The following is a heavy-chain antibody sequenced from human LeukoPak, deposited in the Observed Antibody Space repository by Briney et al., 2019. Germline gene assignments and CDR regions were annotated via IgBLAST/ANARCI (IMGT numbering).Heavy chain of an antibody. CDR3: ATELGDNYYDSSGYKYNWFDP. Sequence: SETLSLTCTVSGYSISSGYYWAWIRQPPGKGLEWIGSIYHSGSTYYNPSLKSRVTISVDTSKNQFSLKLSSVTAADTAVYYCATELGDNYYDSSGYKYNWFDPWGQGTLVTVSS. CDR2: IYHSGST. D-gene: IGHD3-22*01. J-gene: IGHJ5*02. CDR1: GYSISSGYY. V-gene: IGHV4-38-2*02.